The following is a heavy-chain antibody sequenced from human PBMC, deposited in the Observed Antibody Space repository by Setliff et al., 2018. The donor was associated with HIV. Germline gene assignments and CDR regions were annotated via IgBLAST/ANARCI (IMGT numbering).Heavy chain of an antibody. Sequence: KTSETLSLTCTVSGGSVSSRGYYWGWIRQPPGKGPEWIANILYGGNTYYNPSLKSRVTISVDTSKNHFSLKLNSVTAADTAVYFCVRPTTGVGGGAAFDIWGQGTMVT. CDR1: GGSVSSRGYY. D-gene: IGHD2-8*01. CDR2: ILYGGNT. CDR3: VRPTTGVGGGAAFDI. J-gene: IGHJ3*02. V-gene: IGHV4-39*02.